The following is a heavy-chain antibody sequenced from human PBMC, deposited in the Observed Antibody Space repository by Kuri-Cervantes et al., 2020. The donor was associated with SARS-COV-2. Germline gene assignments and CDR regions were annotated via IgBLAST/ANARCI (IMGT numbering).Heavy chain of an antibody. J-gene: IGHJ4*02. CDR1: GFGFSSYG. CDR2: ISGSGGGT. CDR3: AKNPYYDFWSGLYFDS. V-gene: IGHV3-23*01. Sequence: GGSLRLSCAASGFGFSSYGMHWFRQPPGKGLEWVSAISGSGGGTDYADPVQGRFTISRDNSKNTLYLEMNGLGGEDTAVYFCAKNPYYDFWSGLYFDSWGQGTLVTVSS. D-gene: IGHD3-3*01.